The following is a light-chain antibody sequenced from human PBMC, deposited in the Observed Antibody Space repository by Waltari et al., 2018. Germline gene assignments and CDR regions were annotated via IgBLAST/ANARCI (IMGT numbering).Light chain of an antibody. J-gene: IGKJ4*01. Sequence: DIQMTQSPSSLSASVGDRVTITCQAIQGISNLLHWYQQNLGKAPKPLIYDASNLKTGVPSRFSGSGSGTHFSFTISGLQPEDVGTYYCRQYDNLPPTFGGGTKVEIK. V-gene: IGKV1-33*01. CDR1: QGISNL. CDR3: RQYDNLPPT. CDR2: DAS.